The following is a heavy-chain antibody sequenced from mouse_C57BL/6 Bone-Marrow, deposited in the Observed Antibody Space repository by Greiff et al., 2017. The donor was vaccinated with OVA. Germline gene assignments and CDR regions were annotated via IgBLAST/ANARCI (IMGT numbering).Heavy chain of an antibody. V-gene: IGHV3-8*01. CDR3: GRSDYDYDGRFYWYFDV. Sequence: EVQLQESGPGLAKPSQTLSLTCSVSGYSITSDYWNWIRQFPGNNLEYMGYISYSGSTYYYPSLKSRISITRDTSKNQYYLQVNSVTTEDTATYYSGRSDYDYDGRFYWYFDVWGTGTTVTVSS. J-gene: IGHJ1*03. CDR1: GYSITSDY. D-gene: IGHD2-4*01. CDR2: ISYSGST.